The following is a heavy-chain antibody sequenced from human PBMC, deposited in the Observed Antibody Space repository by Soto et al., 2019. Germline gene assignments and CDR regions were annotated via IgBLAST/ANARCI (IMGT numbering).Heavy chain of an antibody. V-gene: IGHV4-39*01. D-gene: IGHD1-26*01. CDR2: IYYSEST. CDR3: ARRGFMGATTIDY. CDR1: GDSISSVTHS. J-gene: IGHJ4*02. Sequence: SETLSLTCSVPGDSISSVTHSWGWIRQSPGKGLEWIGTIYYSESTYYNPSLKSRVSISVDTSKNQFSLKLSSVTAADTAVYYCARRGFMGATTIDYWGQGTLVTVSS.